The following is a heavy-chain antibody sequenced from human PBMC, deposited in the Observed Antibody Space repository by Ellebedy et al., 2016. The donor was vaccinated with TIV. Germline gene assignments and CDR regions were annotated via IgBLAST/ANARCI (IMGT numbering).Heavy chain of an antibody. CDR1: GFTFNNYA. CDR3: VKRGKDGYNSPLDY. CDR2: ISNRGSET. Sequence: GESLKISCAASGFTFNNYAMNWVRQAPGKGLEWVSDISNRGSETFYADSVKGRFAISRDISKNTLFLQMDSLIAEDTAVYYCVKRGKDGYNSPLDYWGQGTLVTVSS. D-gene: IGHD5-24*01. J-gene: IGHJ4*02. V-gene: IGHV3-23*01.